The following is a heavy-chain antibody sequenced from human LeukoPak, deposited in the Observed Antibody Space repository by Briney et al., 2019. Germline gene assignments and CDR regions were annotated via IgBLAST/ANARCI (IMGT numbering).Heavy chain of an antibody. D-gene: IGHD6-19*01. CDR1: GFTFSRYW. V-gene: IGHV3-7*01. CDR3: AKDLLAVAGSNY. J-gene: IGHJ4*02. CDR2: IQQDGSEK. Sequence: GGSLRLSCAASGFTFSRYWMSWVRQAPGKGLEWVANIQQDGSEKYYVDSVKGRFTISRDNSKNTLYLQMNSLRAEDTAVYYCAKDLLAVAGSNYWGQGTLVTVSS.